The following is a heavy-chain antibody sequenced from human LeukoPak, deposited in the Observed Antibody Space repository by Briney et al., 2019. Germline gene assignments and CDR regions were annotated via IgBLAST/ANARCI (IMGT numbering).Heavy chain of an antibody. CDR2: IWCDGSNK. J-gene: IGHJ4*02. CDR1: GFTFSSYD. V-gene: IGHV3-33*01. Sequence: GSLRLSCAASGFTFSSYDMHWVRQAPGKGLEWVALIWCDGSNKYYADSVKGRFTISRDNSRNTLYLQMNSLRAEDTAVYYCARDRSGTFDYWGQGTLVTVSS. D-gene: IGHD2-15*01. CDR3: ARDRSGTFDY.